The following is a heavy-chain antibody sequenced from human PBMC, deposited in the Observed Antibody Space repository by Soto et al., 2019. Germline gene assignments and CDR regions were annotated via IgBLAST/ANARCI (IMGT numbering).Heavy chain of an antibody. D-gene: IGHD3-22*01. V-gene: IGHV3-23*01. CDR3: AKGNYYDSSGYYYEYPDDY. CDR1: GFTISSYA. J-gene: IGHJ4*02. CDR2: ISGSGGST. Sequence: GGSLRLSCAASGFTISSYAMSWVRQAPGKGLEWVSAISGSGGSTYYADSVKGRFTISRDNSKNTLYLQMNSLRAEDTAVYYCAKGNYYDSSGYYYEYPDDYWGQGTLVTVSS.